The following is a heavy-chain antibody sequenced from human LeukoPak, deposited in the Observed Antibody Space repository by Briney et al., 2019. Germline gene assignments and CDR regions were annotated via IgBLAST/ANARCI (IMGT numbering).Heavy chain of an antibody. J-gene: IGHJ5*02. V-gene: IGHV3-21*01. CDR1: GFTFSSYS. Sequence: GGSLRLSCAASGFTFSSYSINWVRQAPGKGLEWVSSISSSSSYIYYADSVKGRFTISRDNAKNSLYLQMNSLRAEDTAVYYCARTYGDWEGWFDPWGQGTLVTVSS. CDR3: ARTYGDWEGWFDP. CDR2: ISSSSSYI. D-gene: IGHD4-17*01.